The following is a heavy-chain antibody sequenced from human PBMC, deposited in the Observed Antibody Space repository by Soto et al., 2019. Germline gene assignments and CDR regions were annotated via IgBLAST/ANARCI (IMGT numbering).Heavy chain of an antibody. CDR2: ISSSSSTI. D-gene: IGHD6-13*01. J-gene: IGHJ4*02. CDR3: ARDSAAAFDD. CDR1: GFTFSSYS. Sequence: EVQLVESGGGLVQPGGSLRLSCAASGFTFSSYSMNWVRQAPGKGLEWVSYISSSSSTIYYADSVKGRFTISRDNAKNSMYLQMNSLRDGDTSVYYCARDSAAAFDDWGQGTLVTVSS. V-gene: IGHV3-48*02.